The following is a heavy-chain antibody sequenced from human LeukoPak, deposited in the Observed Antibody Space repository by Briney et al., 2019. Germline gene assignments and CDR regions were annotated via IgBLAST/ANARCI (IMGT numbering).Heavy chain of an antibody. Sequence: PSETLSLTCAVYGGSFSGYYWGWIRQPPGKGLEWIGSIYYSGSTYYNPSLKSRVTISVDTSKNQFSLKLRSVTAADTAVYYCARSQARLSWFDPWGQGILVTVSS. CDR3: ARSQARLSWFDP. D-gene: IGHD6-19*01. J-gene: IGHJ5*02. V-gene: IGHV4-38-2*01. CDR1: GGSFSGYY. CDR2: IYYSGST.